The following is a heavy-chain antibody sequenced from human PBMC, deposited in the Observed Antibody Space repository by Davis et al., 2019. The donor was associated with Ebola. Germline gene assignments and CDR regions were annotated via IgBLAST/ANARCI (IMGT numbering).Heavy chain of an antibody. Sequence: GGSLRLSCAASGFTFSGSAMHWVRQASGKGLEWVGRIRSKANSYATAYAASVKGRFTISRDDSKNTAYLQMNSLKTKDTAVYYCTVTVAGFDYWGQGTLVTVSS. J-gene: IGHJ4*02. V-gene: IGHV3-73*01. CDR3: TVTVAGFDY. D-gene: IGHD6-19*01. CDR1: GFTFSGSA. CDR2: IRSKANSYAT.